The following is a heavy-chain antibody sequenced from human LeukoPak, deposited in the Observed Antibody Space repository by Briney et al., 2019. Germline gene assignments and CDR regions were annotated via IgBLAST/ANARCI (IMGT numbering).Heavy chain of an antibody. CDR3: AKDQRLLWFGELDDY. CDR2: ISGSGGST. J-gene: IGHJ4*02. V-gene: IGHV3-23*01. Sequence: GGSLRLSCAASGFTFSSYAMSWVRQAPGKGLEWVSAISGSGGSTYYADSVKGRFTISRDNSKNTLYLQMNSLRAEDTAVYYCAKDQRLLWFGELDDYWGQGTLVTVSS. CDR1: GFTFSSYA. D-gene: IGHD3-10*01.